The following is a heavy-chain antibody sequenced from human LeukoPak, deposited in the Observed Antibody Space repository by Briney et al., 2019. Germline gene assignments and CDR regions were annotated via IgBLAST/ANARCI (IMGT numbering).Heavy chain of an antibody. J-gene: IGHJ4*02. Sequence: SVKVSCKASGGTFSSYAISWVRQAPGQGLEWMGGIIPIFGTANYAQKFQGRVTITADESTSTAYMELSSLRSEDTAVFYCVRGIQIWPYYFDYWGQGTLVTVSS. CDR1: GGTFSSYA. CDR3: VRGIQIWPYYFDY. D-gene: IGHD5-18*01. CDR2: IIPIFGTA. V-gene: IGHV1-69*13.